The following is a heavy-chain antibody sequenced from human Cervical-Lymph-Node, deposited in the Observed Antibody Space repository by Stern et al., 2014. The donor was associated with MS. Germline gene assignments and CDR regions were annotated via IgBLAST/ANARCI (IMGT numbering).Heavy chain of an antibody. J-gene: IGHJ4*02. CDR2: SRPSGDSA. CDR1: GYTFTNYY. D-gene: IGHD2-2*01. V-gene: IGHV1-46*01. Sequence: VQLVESGAEVKKPGASVKVSCKASGYTFTNYYMHWVRQAPGQGIEWMGLSRPSGDSAVYPQKFQGRVTMTRDTSTNTLYMELSSLRSEDTAVYYCARDSTNGWLSIDYWGQGSLVTVSS. CDR3: ARDSTNGWLSIDY.